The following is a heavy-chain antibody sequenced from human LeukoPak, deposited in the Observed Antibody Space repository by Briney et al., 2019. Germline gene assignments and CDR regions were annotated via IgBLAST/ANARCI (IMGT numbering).Heavy chain of an antibody. J-gene: IGHJ3*02. D-gene: IGHD2-15*01. CDR3: AKDCGGRCDSTREGPFDI. CDR2: ISGSGRST. Sequence: GGSLRLPCAASGFTFNSYGMSWVRQAPGKGLEWVSAISGSGRSTYYADSVKGRFTISRDNSKNTLYLQMNGLRAEDTAVYNCAKDCGGRCDSTREGPFDIWGQGTMVTVSS. CDR1: GFTFNSYG. V-gene: IGHV3-23*01.